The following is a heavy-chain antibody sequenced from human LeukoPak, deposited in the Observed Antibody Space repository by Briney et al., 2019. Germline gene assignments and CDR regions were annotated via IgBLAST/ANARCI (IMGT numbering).Heavy chain of an antibody. CDR2: IYYSGST. D-gene: IGHD3-3*01. V-gene: IGHV4-39*01. Sequence: SETLSLTCTVSGGSISSSSHYWAWIRQSPGTGLEWIGSIYYSGSTYYNPSLKSRATISVDTPKNQISLKVSSVTAADSALYFCARQRTSGSASNLRVAHIDSWGQGTLVTVSS. CDR1: GGSISSSSHY. CDR3: ARQRTSGSASNLRVAHIDS. J-gene: IGHJ4*02.